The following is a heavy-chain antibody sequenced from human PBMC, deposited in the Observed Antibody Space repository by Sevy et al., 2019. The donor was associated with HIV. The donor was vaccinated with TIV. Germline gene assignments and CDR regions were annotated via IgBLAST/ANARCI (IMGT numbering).Heavy chain of an antibody. V-gene: IGHV1-69*13. CDR3: ARETTVTTFPAFDI. Sequence: ASVKVSCKASGGTFSSYAISWLRQAPGQGLEWMGGIIPIFGTANYAQKFQGRVTITADESTSTAYMELSSLRSEDTAVYYCARETTVTTFPAFDIWGQGTMVTVSS. J-gene: IGHJ3*02. CDR2: IIPIFGTA. CDR1: GGTFSSYA. D-gene: IGHD4-17*01.